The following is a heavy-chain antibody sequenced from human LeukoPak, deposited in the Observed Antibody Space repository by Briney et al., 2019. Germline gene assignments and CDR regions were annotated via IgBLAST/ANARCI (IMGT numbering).Heavy chain of an antibody. CDR1: GFTFSSYA. D-gene: IGHD2-15*01. CDR3: AKFSRPRGYCSGGSCPNIDY. CDR2: ISGSGGST. V-gene: IGHV3-23*01. J-gene: IGHJ4*02. Sequence: GTSLRLSCAASGFTFSSYAMSWVRQAPGKGLEWVSAISGSGGSTYYADSVKGRFTISRDNSKNTLYLQMNSLRAEDTAVYYCAKFSRPRGYCSGGSCPNIDYWGQGTLVTVSS.